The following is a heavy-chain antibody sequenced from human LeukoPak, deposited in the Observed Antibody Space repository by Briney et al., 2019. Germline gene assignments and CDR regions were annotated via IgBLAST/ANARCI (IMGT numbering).Heavy chain of an antibody. Sequence: ASVTLSCKASGYTFTSYAISWVRHAPGQGLEWMGWISGYNGNTKYAQKVQGRVTMTTDTSTSTAYMELRSLRSDDTAVYYCARGYSYGSDYYCGMDVWGQGTTVSVSS. CDR3: ARGYSYGSDYYCGMDV. CDR2: ISGYNGNT. CDR1: GYTFTSYA. J-gene: IGHJ6*02. D-gene: IGHD5-18*01. V-gene: IGHV1-18*01.